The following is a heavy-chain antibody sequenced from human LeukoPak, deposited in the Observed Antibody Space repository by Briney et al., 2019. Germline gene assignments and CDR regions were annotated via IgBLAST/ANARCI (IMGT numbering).Heavy chain of an antibody. CDR1: GYTFTGYY. J-gene: IGHJ4*02. CDR3: ARSPLDYGDYVDY. V-gene: IGHV1-2*02. CDR2: INPNSGGT. Sequence: GSVTVSCKASGYTFTGYYMHWVRQAPGEGLEWMGWINPNSGGTNYAQKFQGRVTMTRDTSISTAYLELSRLRSDDTAVYYCARSPLDYGDYVDYWGQGTLVTVSS. D-gene: IGHD4-17*01.